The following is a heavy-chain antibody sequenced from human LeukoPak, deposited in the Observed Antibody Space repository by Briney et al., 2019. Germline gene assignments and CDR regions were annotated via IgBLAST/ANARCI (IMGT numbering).Heavy chain of an antibody. D-gene: IGHD3-22*01. CDR1: GGSISSYY. Sequence: SEXLSLTCTVSGGSISSYYWSWLRQPAGKGLEWIGRIYTSGSTNYNPSLKSRVTMSVDTSKNQFSLKLSSVTAADTAVYYCARDHYYYDSSGYLPLDYWGQGTLVTVSS. CDR2: IYTSGST. V-gene: IGHV4-4*07. CDR3: ARDHYYYDSSGYLPLDY. J-gene: IGHJ4*02.